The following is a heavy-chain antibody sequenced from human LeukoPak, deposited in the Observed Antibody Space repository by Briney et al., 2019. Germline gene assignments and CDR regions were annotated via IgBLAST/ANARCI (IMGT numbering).Heavy chain of an antibody. CDR2: INSDGSTT. CDR1: GFTFSSYW. V-gene: IGHV3-74*01. D-gene: IGHD3-10*01. CDR3: ARVSGTILVWPQPFGDGMDV. J-gene: IGHJ6*02. Sequence: GGSLRLSCAASGFTFSSYWMHWVRHAPGKGLVWVSRINSDGSTTYYADSVKGRFTISRDNAKNTLYLQMNSLRAEDTAVYYCARVSGTILVWPQPFGDGMDVWGQGTTVTVSS.